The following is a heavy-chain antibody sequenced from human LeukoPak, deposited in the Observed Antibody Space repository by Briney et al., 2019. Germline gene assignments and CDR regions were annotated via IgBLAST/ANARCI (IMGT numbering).Heavy chain of an antibody. J-gene: IGHJ4*02. V-gene: IGHV3-30*02. CDR3: AKDAGTGSYYYYFDY. D-gene: IGHD1-26*01. CDR1: GFTFSSYG. Sequence: QSGGSLRLSCAASGFTFSSYGMHWVRQATGKGLEWVAFIRYYGSNKYYADSVKGRFTISRDNSKNTLYLQMNSLRAEDTAVYYCAKDAGTGSYYYYFDYWGQGTLVTVSS. CDR2: IRYYGSNK.